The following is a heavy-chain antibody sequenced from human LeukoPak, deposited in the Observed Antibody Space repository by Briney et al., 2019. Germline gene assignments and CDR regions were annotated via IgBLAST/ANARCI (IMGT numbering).Heavy chain of an antibody. D-gene: IGHD2-8*02. CDR2: ISGSVGST. CDR1: GFTFSSYA. Sequence: GGSLRLSCAASGFTFSSYAMSWVRQAPGKGLEWVSAISGSVGSTYYADSVKGRFTISRDNSKNTLYLQMNSLRAEDTAVYYCTKGLVLYYFDYWGQGTLVTVSS. CDR3: TKGLVLYYFDY. V-gene: IGHV3-23*01. J-gene: IGHJ4*02.